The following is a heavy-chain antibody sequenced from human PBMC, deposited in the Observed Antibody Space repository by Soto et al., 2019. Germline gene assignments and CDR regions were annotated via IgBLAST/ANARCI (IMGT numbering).Heavy chain of an antibody. J-gene: IGHJ4*02. Sequence: PSETLSLTCSVSGFAISRGYYWSWVRQPPGKGLEWIGSIYPSVSSYHNPCLATRLRLSIDTSKNQFTLNLTSVTAADTALYFCAREKVGTTFFDNWGQGIQVTVSS. CDR3: AREKVGTTFFDN. CDR1: GFAISRGYY. V-gene: IGHV4-38-2*02. D-gene: IGHD1-1*01. CDR2: IYPSVSS.